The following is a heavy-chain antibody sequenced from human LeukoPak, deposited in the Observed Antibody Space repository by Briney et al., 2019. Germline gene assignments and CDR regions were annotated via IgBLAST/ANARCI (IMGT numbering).Heavy chain of an antibody. Sequence: PGGSLRLSCAASGFTFSSYEMNWVRQAPGKGLEWVSSISGSGGTTYYGDSVKGRFSISRDNSRNTLYLQMNSLRAEDTAAYYCAKDRVSTVTTNYFDYWGQGTLVTVSS. J-gene: IGHJ4*02. D-gene: IGHD4-17*01. CDR2: ISGSGGTT. CDR1: GFTFSSYE. CDR3: AKDRVSTVTTNYFDY. V-gene: IGHV3-23*01.